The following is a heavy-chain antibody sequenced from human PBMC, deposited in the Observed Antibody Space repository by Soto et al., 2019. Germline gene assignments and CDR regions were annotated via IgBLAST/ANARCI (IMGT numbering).Heavy chain of an antibody. CDR1: GAAMSSYY. J-gene: IGHJ3*02. CDR3: ATDSTGYYPDAFDT. D-gene: IGHD3-22*01. V-gene: IGHV4-59*01. CDR2: IYNSGTT. Sequence: QVQLQESGPGLVKPSETLSLTCTVSGAAMSSYYWSWIRQSPGKGLEWIGYIYNSGTTNYNPSLKSRVAISVERSKFQFSLVLTSVTAADTAIYYCATDSTGYYPDAFDTWGQGTRVIVSS.